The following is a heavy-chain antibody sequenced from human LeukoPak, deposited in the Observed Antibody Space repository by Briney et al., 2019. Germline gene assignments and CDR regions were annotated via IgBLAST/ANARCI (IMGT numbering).Heavy chain of an antibody. CDR3: ARTPRKRNIVVVPRFDP. CDR2: MNPNSGNT. V-gene: IGHV1-8*01. J-gene: IGHJ5*02. CDR1: GYTFTTYD. D-gene: IGHD2-2*01. Sequence: GASVKVSCKASGYTFTTYDINWVRQATGQGLEWMAWMNPNSGNTGYAQKFQGRVTMTRNTSISTAYMELSSLRSEDTAVYYCARTPRKRNIVVVPRFDPWGQGTLVTVSS.